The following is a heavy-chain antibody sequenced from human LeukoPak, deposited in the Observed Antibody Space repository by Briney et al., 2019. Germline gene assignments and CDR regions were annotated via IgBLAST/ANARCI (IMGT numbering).Heavy chain of an antibody. CDR1: GFTFSSYA. Sequence: GSLRLSCAASGFTFSSYAMSWIRQPPGKGLEWIGEINHSGSTNYNPSLKSRVTISVDTSKNQFSLKLSSVTAADTAVYYCARRITMVRGAFDYWGQGTLVTVSS. CDR2: INHSGST. J-gene: IGHJ4*02. V-gene: IGHV4-34*01. D-gene: IGHD3-10*01. CDR3: ARRITMVRGAFDY.